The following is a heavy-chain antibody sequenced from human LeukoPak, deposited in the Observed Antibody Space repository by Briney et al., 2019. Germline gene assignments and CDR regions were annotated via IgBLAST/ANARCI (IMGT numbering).Heavy chain of an antibody. CDR3: AAPFTDYGGAFDI. CDR2: INTNTENP. CDR1: GYTFTNYA. V-gene: IGHV7-4-1*02. J-gene: IGHJ3*02. D-gene: IGHD4-23*01. Sequence: ASVKVSCKASGYTFTNYAMNWVRQAPGQGLEWMGWINTNTENPSYAQGFTGRFVFSLDTSVSTAYLHINSLKAEDTAVYFCAAPFTDYGGAFDIWGQGTIITVSS.